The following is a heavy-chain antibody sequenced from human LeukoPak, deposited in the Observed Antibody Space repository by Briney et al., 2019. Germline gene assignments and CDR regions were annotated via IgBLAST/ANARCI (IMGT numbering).Heavy chain of an antibody. CDR1: GFTFSTYW. CDR3: ARGKFDSSGYYIDY. J-gene: IGHJ4*02. Sequence: GGSLRLSCAASGFTFSTYWMHWVRQTPGQGLEWVSAISGSGSYISYADSMKGRFTISRDSAKNSVYLQMNSLRSEDTAVYYCARGKFDSSGYYIDYWGQGTLVTVSS. D-gene: IGHD3-22*01. V-gene: IGHV3-21*06. CDR2: ISGSGSYI.